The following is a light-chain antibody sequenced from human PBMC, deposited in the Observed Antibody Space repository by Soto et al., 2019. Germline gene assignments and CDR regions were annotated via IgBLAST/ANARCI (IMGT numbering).Light chain of an antibody. Sequence: DIVLTQSPATLSLSPGERATLSCRASQSVTSYLAWYQQKPGQAPRLLMSDISNSATGVPGRFTGRGYGTDFNLTISSLEPEDFAVYYCQQRTNWSPPAFGGGTRVEVK. CDR1: QSVTSY. CDR3: QQRTNWSPPA. CDR2: DIS. V-gene: IGKV3-11*01. J-gene: IGKJ4*01.